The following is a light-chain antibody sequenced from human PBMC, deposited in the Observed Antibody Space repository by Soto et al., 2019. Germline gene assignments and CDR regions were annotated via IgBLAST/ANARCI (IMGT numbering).Light chain of an antibody. J-gene: IGKJ4*01. Sequence: EVVMTQSPATLSVSPGERATLSCRASQSVRSNLAWYQQKPGQAPRLLFYGASTRATGIPARFSGSGSGTEFTLTFSRLQSEDIAVYYCHQYNSWPLTFGGGTKLEI. CDR3: HQYNSWPLT. V-gene: IGKV3-15*01. CDR2: GAS. CDR1: QSVRSN.